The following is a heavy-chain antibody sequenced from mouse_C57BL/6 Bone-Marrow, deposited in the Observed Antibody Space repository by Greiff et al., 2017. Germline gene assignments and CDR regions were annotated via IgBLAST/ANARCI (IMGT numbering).Heavy chain of an antibody. D-gene: IGHD2-1*01. V-gene: IGHV14-4*01. J-gene: IGHJ2*01. CDR1: GFNIKDDY. CDR2: IDPENGDA. Sequence: VQLQQSGAELVRPGASVKLSCTASGFNIKDDYMHWVKQRPEQGLEWIGWIDPENGDAEYASKVQGKATITADPSSNTAYLQLSSLTSEDTAVYYCTIYYGNPFGYWGQGTTLTVSS. CDR3: TIYYGNPFGY.